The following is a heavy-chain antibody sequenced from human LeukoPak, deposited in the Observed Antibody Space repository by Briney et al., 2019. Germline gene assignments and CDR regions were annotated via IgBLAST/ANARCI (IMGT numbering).Heavy chain of an antibody. CDR3: SRVDCSSSSCPYYFDF. Sequence: GGSLRLSCAASGFTFSNYAMHWVRQAPGKGLEWVAVISYDGGNKYYADSVKGRFTISRDNSKNTLYLQMNSLRAEDTAVYYCSRVDCSSSSCPYYFDFWGQGTLVTVSS. CDR2: ISYDGGNK. V-gene: IGHV3-30-3*01. D-gene: IGHD2-2*01. J-gene: IGHJ4*02. CDR1: GFTFSNYA.